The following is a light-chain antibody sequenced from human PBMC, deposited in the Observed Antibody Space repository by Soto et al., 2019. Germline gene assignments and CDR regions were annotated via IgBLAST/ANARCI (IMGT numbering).Light chain of an antibody. CDR2: EVN. CDR1: SSDVGGYNY. V-gene: IGLV2-14*01. J-gene: IGLJ3*02. CDR3: NSYTSSRTLV. Sequence: QSALTRPASVSGSPGQSITISCTGTSSDVGGYNYVSWYQQHPGKAPKLMIYEVNNRPSGVSNRFSGSKSGNTASLSISGLQAEDDADYYCNSYTSSRTLVFGGGTKLTVL.